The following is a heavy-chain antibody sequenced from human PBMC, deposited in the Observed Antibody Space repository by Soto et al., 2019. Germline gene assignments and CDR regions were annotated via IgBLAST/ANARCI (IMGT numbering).Heavy chain of an antibody. CDR1: GYTFTSYA. D-gene: IGHD3-16*01. CDR3: ARMYPAGGEDFDY. Sequence: QVQLVQSGAEVKKPGASVKVSCKASGYTFTSYAMHWVRQAPGQRLEWMGWINAGNGNTKYSQKFQGRVTITRDTSASTAYMELSSLRSEDPAVYYCARMYPAGGEDFDYWGQGTLVTVSS. V-gene: IGHV1-3*01. J-gene: IGHJ4*02. CDR2: INAGNGNT.